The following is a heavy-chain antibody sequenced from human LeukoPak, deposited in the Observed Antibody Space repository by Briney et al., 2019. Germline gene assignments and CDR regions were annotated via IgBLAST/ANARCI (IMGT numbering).Heavy chain of an antibody. J-gene: IGHJ4*02. CDR3: ANRLGGVYFDY. D-gene: IGHD3-10*01. CDR1: GFTFGSYA. Sequence: PRGSLRLSCAASGFTFGSYAMSWVRQAPGKGLEWVSAISGSGGSTYYADSVKGRFTISRDNSKNTLYLQMNSLRAEDTAVYYCANRLGGVYFDYWGQGTLVTVSS. CDR2: ISGSGGST. V-gene: IGHV3-23*01.